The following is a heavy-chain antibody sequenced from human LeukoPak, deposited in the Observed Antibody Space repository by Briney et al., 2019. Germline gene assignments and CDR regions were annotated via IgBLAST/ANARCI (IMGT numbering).Heavy chain of an antibody. CDR2: ITSPSSNI. Sequence: PGGSLRLSCAASGFTFTSYTINWVRQAPGKGVEWGSSITSPSSNIHYADSVKGRFTISRDNAKNSLYLQMNSLRPEDTAVYYCARVGSSLTHYFDYWGQGTLVTVSS. J-gene: IGHJ4*02. CDR3: ARVGSSLTHYFDY. CDR1: GFTFTSYT. D-gene: IGHD6-13*01. V-gene: IGHV3-21*01.